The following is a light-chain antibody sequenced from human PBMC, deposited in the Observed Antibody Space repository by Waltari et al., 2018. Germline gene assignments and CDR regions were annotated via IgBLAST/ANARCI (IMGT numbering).Light chain of an antibody. Sequence: QTVVTQEPSLSVSPGGTVTLPCSLSSGQVSTTSYASWYQQTPGQAPRTLVYKANARSSGVPDRFSGSILGNKAALTITGAQAEDDSDYYCLIYMGSGIWVFGGGTKLTVL. V-gene: IGLV8-61*01. CDR3: LIYMGSGIWV. CDR2: KAN. CDR1: SGQVSTTSY. J-gene: IGLJ3*02.